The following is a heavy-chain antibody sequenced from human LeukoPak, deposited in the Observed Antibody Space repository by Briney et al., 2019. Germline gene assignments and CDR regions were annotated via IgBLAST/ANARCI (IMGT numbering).Heavy chain of an antibody. D-gene: IGHD1-26*01. CDR1: GFTFSSYG. J-gene: IGHJ4*02. Sequence: GGSLRLSCAASGFTFSSYGMHWVRQAPGKGLEWVAVISYDGGNKYYADSVKGRFTISRDNSKNTLYLQMNSLRAEDTAVYYCAKDRVGASPLDYWGQGTLVTVSS. CDR3: AKDRVGASPLDY. CDR2: ISYDGGNK. V-gene: IGHV3-30*18.